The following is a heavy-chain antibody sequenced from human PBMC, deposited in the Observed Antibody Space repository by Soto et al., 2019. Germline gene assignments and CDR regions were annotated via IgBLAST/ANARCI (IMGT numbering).Heavy chain of an antibody. D-gene: IGHD3-10*01. V-gene: IGHV4-4*07. Sequence: QVQLQESGPGLVKPSETLSLTCTVSGGSISGYYWSWIRQPAGKGLEWIGRIHGSGSTNYNPSLQSRVTMSVDTSKNQVSQKVSSVTAADTAVYYCARDVYGSVNYHIPYWGQGTLATVSS. J-gene: IGHJ4*02. CDR2: IHGSGST. CDR1: GGSISGYY. CDR3: ARDVYGSVNYHIPY.